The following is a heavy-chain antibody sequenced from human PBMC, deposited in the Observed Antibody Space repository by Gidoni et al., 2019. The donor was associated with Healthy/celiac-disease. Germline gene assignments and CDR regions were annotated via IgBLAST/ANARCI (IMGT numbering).Heavy chain of an antibody. J-gene: IGHJ4*02. D-gene: IGHD3-3*01. CDR3: ARGRYYDFWSGYYKPFDY. Sequence: QVQLQQWGAGLLKPSETLSLTCAVYGGSFSGYYWSWIRQPPGKGLEWIGEINHRGSTNYNPSLKSRVTISVDTSKNQFSLKLSSVTAADTAVYYCARGRYYDFWSGYYKPFDYWGQGTLVTVSS. CDR1: GGSFSGYY. V-gene: IGHV4-34*01. CDR2: INHRGST.